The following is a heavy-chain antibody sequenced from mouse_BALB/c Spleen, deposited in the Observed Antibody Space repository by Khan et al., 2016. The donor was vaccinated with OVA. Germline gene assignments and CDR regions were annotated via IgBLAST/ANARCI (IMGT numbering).Heavy chain of an antibody. CDR3: ARCDYDYDWYFDV. Sequence: QVQLQQSGAELMKPGASVKISCKTTGYKFSSYWIEWVKERPGHGLEWIGEILPGSGSTNYNEKFKGKATFSADTSSNTAYMQLNSLTSEDSAVYYCARCDYDYDWYFDVWGEGTTVTVSS. V-gene: IGHV1-9*01. J-gene: IGHJ1*01. D-gene: IGHD2-4*01. CDR2: ILPGSGST. CDR1: GYKFSSYW.